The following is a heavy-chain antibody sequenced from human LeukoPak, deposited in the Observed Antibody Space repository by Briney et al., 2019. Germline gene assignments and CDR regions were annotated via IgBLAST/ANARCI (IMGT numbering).Heavy chain of an antibody. CDR3: ARGLPYIVVVPAANRGWFDP. CDR2: INHSGST. Sequence: GSLRLSCAASGFTFSSYAMSWVRQAPGKGLEWIGEINHSGSTNYNPSLKSRVTISVDTSKNQFSLKLSSVTAADTAVYYCARGLPYIVVVPAANRGWFDPWGQGTLVTVSS. V-gene: IGHV4-34*01. D-gene: IGHD2-2*01. J-gene: IGHJ5*02. CDR1: GFTFSSYA.